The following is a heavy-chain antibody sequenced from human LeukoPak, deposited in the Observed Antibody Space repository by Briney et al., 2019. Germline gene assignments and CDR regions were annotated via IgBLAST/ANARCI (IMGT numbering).Heavy chain of an antibody. D-gene: IGHD6-13*01. CDR1: GFTFSIYS. CDR3: ARDKEGDSSWYPFDY. Sequence: GGSLRLSCAASGFTFSIYSMNWVRQAPGKGLEWVSSIRSSNDYIYHADSVKGRFTISRDNAKNSLYLHMNSLRAEDTAVYYCARDKEGDSSWYPFDYWGQGTLVTVSS. V-gene: IGHV3-21*01. J-gene: IGHJ4*02. CDR2: IRSSNDYI.